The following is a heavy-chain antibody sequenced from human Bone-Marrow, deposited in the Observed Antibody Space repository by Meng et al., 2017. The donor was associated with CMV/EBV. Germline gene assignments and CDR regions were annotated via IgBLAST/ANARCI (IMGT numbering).Heavy chain of an antibody. CDR3: ARAAYCTNGVCSLGKPDY. J-gene: IGHJ4*02. CDR1: GGSVSSGSYY. D-gene: IGHD2-8*01. CDR2: IYYSGST. V-gene: IGHV4-61*01. Sequence: SETLSLTCTVSGGSVSSGSYYWSWIRQPPGKGLEWIGYIYYSGSTNYNPSLKSRVTISVDTSKNQFSLKLSSVTAEDTAVYYCARAAYCTNGVCSLGKPDYWGQGTLVTVSS.